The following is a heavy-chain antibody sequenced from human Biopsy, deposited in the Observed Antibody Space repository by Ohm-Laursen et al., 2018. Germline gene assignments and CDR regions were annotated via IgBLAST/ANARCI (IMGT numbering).Heavy chain of an antibody. J-gene: IGHJ4*02. V-gene: IGHV3-23*01. Sequence: SLRLSCTASGFTFTNYAMTWVRQAPGKGLEWVSAISDTGGSTYYADSVKGRFTISRDNSKNTLYLQMNSLRADETAVYYCAKGESLFDPFRHSFDYWGQGTPVTVSS. CDR1: GFTFTNYA. CDR3: AKGESLFDPFRHSFDY. CDR2: ISDTGGST.